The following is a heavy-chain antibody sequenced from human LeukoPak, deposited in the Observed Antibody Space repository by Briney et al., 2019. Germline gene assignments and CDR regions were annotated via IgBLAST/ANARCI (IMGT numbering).Heavy chain of an antibody. CDR3: ARDPGLRNYYDSSGSPGAFDI. D-gene: IGHD3-22*01. J-gene: IGHJ3*02. CDR1: GGTFSSYA. Sequence: ASVKVSCKASGGTFSSYAISWVRQAPGQGLEWMGGIIPIFGTANYAQKFQGRVTITADESTSTAYMELSSLRSEDTAVYYCARDPGLRNYYDSSGSPGAFDIWGQGTMVTVSS. V-gene: IGHV1-69*13. CDR2: IIPIFGTA.